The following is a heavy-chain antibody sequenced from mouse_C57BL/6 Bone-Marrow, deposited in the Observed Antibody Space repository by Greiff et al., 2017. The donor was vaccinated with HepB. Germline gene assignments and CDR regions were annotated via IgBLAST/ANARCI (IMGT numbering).Heavy chain of an antibody. V-gene: IGHV5-6*01. CDR2: ISSGGSYT. CDR3: AAQALDY. CDR1: GFTFSSYG. D-gene: IGHD3-2*02. J-gene: IGHJ2*01. Sequence: EVQLVESGGDLVKPGGSLKLSCAASGFTFSSYGMSWVRQTPDKRLEWVATISSGGSYTYYPDSVKGRFTISRDNAKNTLYLQMSSLKSEDTAMYYCAAQALDYWGQGTTLTVSS.